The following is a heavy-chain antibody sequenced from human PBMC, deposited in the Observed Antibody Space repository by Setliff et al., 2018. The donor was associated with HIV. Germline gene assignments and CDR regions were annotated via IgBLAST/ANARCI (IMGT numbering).Heavy chain of an antibody. V-gene: IGHV4-4*07. CDR2: IYTSGST. J-gene: IGHJ5*02. CDR3: ARDLPELTGRSFDP. Sequence: SETLSLTCNVSGGSISGYFWTWIRQPAGKGLEWIGRIYTSGSTNYNPSLKGRLSMSIDTSKKHFSLRLTSVTAADTAVYYCARDLPELTGRSFDPWGQGIQVTVSS. CDR1: GGSISGYF. D-gene: IGHD7-27*01.